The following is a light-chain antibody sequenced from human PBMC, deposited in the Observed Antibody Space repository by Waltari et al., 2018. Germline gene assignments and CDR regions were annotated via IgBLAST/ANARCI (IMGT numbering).Light chain of an antibody. CDR1: QGLSSW. Sequence: DIQMTQSPSTLSASIGDRVTITSRASQGLSSWLAWYQQSPGKAPKLLVYDASTLQSGVPSRFSGSGSGTEFTLTISSLQPEDFATYYCQHYTRYSITFGQGTRLEIK. J-gene: IGKJ5*01. V-gene: IGKV1-5*01. CDR2: DAS. CDR3: QHYTRYSIT.